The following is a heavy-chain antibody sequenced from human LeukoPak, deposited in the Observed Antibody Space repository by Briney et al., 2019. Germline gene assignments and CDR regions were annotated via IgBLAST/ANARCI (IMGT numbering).Heavy chain of an antibody. CDR1: GYIFNSYE. CDR2: MSPGSGET. CDR3: ARPPGYCRTPRTHIGSCYYWYFAL. Sequence: ASVKVSCKAWGYIFNSYEINWVRQATGQRLEWMGWMSPGSGETGYAQKFQGRVTMTRDTCISTAYMELSGLSSEDTAVYYCARPPGYCRTPRTHIGSCYYWYFALWGRGTLVTVSS. D-gene: IGHD2-15*01. J-gene: IGHJ2*01. V-gene: IGHV1-8*01.